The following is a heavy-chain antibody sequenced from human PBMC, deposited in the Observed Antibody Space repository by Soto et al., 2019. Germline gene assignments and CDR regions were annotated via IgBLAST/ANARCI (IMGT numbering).Heavy chain of an antibody. Sequence: GGSLRLSCAASGFTFSSYWMHWVRQAPGKGLVWVSRINSDGSSTSYADSVKGRFTISRDNAKNTLYLQMNSLRAEDTAVYYCARDSSSIAARPYYYYYMDVWGKGTTVTVSS. V-gene: IGHV3-74*01. J-gene: IGHJ6*03. CDR2: INSDGSST. CDR3: ARDSSSIAARPYYYYYMDV. CDR1: GFTFSSYW. D-gene: IGHD6-6*01.